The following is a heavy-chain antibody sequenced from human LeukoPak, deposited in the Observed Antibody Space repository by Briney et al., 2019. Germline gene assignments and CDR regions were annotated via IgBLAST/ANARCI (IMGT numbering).Heavy chain of an antibody. V-gene: IGHV3-23*01. J-gene: IGHJ3*02. D-gene: IGHD3-9*01. CDR2: ISGSGGST. Sequence: GGSLRLSCAASGFTFSSYGMSWVRQAPGKGLEWVSAISGSGGSTYYADSVKGRFTISRDNSKNTLYLQMNSLRAEDTAVYYCAKPRLVIISAFDIWGQGTMVTVSS. CDR1: GFTFSSYG. CDR3: AKPRLVIISAFDI.